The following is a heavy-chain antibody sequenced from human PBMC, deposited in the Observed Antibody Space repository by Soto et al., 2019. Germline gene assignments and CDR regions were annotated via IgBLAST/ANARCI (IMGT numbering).Heavy chain of an antibody. D-gene: IGHD5-18*01. Sequence: QVQLVESGGGVVQPGRSLRLSCTASGFIFSNYGMHWVRQAPGKGLEWVAVISYDGSDKYYADSVKGRFTISRDKSKNTLYVQMNSLRREDTAVYYCARETVDTTLARFDYWGKGTLVTVSS. V-gene: IGHV3-30*03. CDR3: ARETVDTTLARFDY. CDR1: GFIFSNYG. CDR2: ISYDGSDK. J-gene: IGHJ4*02.